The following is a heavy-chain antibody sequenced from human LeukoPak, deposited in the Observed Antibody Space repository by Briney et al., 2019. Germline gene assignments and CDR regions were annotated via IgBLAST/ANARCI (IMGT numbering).Heavy chain of an antibody. Sequence: GASVTVSCKASGGTFSSYAISWVRQAPGQGREWMGGIIPIFGTANYAQKFQGRVTITADKSTSTAYMELSSLRSEDTAVYYCARGYYGDYNFDYWGQGTLFTVSS. J-gene: IGHJ4*02. CDR3: ARGYYGDYNFDY. CDR1: GGTFSSYA. CDR2: IIPIFGTA. D-gene: IGHD4-17*01. V-gene: IGHV1-69*06.